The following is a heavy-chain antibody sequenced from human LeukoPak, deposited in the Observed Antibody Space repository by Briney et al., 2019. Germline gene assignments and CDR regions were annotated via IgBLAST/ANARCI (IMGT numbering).Heavy chain of an antibody. CDR2: ISGGSGST. D-gene: IGHD3-22*01. CDR3: AKHRFESGGYHSTD. V-gene: IGHV3-23*01. J-gene: IGHJ4*02. CDR1: GFTFSSYA. Sequence: GGSLRLSCAASGFTFSSYAVSWVRQAPGKGLAWVSTISGGSGSTYCADSVKGRFTISRDNSKNTLYLQMNSLRDEDTAVYYCAKHRFESGGYHSTDWGQGTLVTVSS.